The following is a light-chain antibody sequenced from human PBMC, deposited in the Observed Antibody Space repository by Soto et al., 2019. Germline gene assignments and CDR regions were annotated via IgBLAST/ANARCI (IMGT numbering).Light chain of an antibody. V-gene: IGKV3-11*01. CDR1: QSVSSY. Sequence: EIVLTQSPATLSLSPGERATLSCRASQSVSSYLAWYQQKPGQAPRLLIYDASNRATGIPARFSGSGSGTDFTLTSSSLEPEDFAIYYCQQRGSWPLTFGGGTKVEIK. J-gene: IGKJ4*01. CDR3: QQRGSWPLT. CDR2: DAS.